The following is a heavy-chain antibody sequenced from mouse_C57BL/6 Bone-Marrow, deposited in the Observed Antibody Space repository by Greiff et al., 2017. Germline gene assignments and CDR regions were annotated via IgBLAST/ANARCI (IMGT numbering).Heavy chain of an antibody. CDR2: INPNNGGT. Sequence: VQLQQSGPELVKPGASVKMSCKASGYTFTDYNMHWVKQSHGKSLEWIGYINPNNGGTSYNQKFKGKATLTVNKSSSTAYMELRSLTSEDSAVYYCASWDYGSSGGFAYWGQGTLVTVSA. CDR1: GYTFTDYN. CDR3: ASWDYGSSGGFAY. J-gene: IGHJ3*01. V-gene: IGHV1-22*01. D-gene: IGHD1-1*01.